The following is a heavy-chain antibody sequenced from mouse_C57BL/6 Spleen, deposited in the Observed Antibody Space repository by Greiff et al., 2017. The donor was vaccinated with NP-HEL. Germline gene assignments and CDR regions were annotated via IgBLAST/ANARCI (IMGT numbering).Heavy chain of an antibody. Sequence: QVQLQQSGAELAKPGASVKLSCKASGYTFTSYWMHWVKQRPGQGLEWIGYINPSSGYTKYNQKFKDKATLTADKSSSTAYMQLSSLTYEDSAVYYCAKIYYGNYAWFAYWGQGTLVTVSA. V-gene: IGHV1-7*01. CDR2: INPSSGYT. D-gene: IGHD2-1*01. CDR1: GYTFTSYW. J-gene: IGHJ3*01. CDR3: AKIYYGNYAWFAY.